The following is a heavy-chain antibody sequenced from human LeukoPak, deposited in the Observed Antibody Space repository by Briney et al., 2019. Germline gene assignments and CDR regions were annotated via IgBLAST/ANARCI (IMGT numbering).Heavy chain of an antibody. D-gene: IGHD1-26*01. CDR1: GFTFSSYS. CDR3: AKGGESYRTGLDY. V-gene: IGHV3-21*04. CDR2: ISSSSSYI. J-gene: IGHJ4*02. Sequence: GGSLRLSCAASGFTFSSYSMNWVRQAPGKGLEWVSSISSSSSYIYHADSVKGRFTISRDNSKNTLYLQMNSLRAEDTAVYYCAKGGESYRTGLDYWGQGTLVTVSS.